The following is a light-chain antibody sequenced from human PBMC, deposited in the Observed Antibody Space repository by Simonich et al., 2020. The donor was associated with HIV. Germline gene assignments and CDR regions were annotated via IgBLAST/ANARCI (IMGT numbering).Light chain of an antibody. CDR2: DVN. Sequence: QSALTQPASVSGSPGQSITISCHETSRDVGNYNYVSWYQQHPGKAPKLIIYDVNKRPSGMSNRFAAXXSGNAASLTXXXLQAEDEADYYCCSYAGSMVFGGGTKLTVL. J-gene: IGLJ3*02. V-gene: IGLV2-23*02. CDR1: SRDVGNYNY. CDR3: CSYAGSMV.